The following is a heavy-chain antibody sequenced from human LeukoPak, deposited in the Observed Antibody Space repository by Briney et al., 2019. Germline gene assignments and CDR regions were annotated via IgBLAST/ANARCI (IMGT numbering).Heavy chain of an antibody. CDR1: GFTFSTYG. J-gene: IGHJ4*02. CDR2: IGGSGGGT. V-gene: IGHV3-23*01. Sequence: GGTLRLSCAASGFTFSTYGMSWVRQAPGKGLEWVSAIGGSGGGTYYADSVKGRFTISRDNSKNTLYLQMNSLRAEDTAVYYCAKSLTYYFDYWGQGTLVTVSS. CDR3: AKSLTYYFDY.